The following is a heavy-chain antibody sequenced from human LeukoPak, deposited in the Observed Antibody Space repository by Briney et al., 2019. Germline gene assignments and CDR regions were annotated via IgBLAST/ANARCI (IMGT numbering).Heavy chain of an antibody. D-gene: IGHD5-18*01. CDR1: GFAVGSNY. Sequence: GGSLRLSCVASGFAVGSNYMSWVRQAPGKGLEWVSAISGSGGSTYYADSVKGRFTISRDNSENTVYLQMSNLRAEDTALYFCAGRPTGYSSGYIYWGQGALVTVSS. V-gene: IGHV3-23*01. J-gene: IGHJ4*02. CDR3: AGRPTGYSSGYIY. CDR2: ISGSGGST.